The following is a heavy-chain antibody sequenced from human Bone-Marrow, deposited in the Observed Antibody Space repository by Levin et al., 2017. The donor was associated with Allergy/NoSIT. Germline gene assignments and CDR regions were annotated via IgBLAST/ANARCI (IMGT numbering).Heavy chain of an antibody. Sequence: PSETLSLTCRVSGASISGYYWTWIRQPPGRGLEWIGSISYTGSTDYNPSLQSRVTISEDTSKNQFSLKVTSVTAADTAVYYCPRLDGYNYDSSFYFYGMDVWGQGTAVTVSS. V-gene: IGHV4-59*08. CDR2: ISYTGST. D-gene: IGHD5-24*01. CDR1: GASISGYY. J-gene: IGHJ6*02. CDR3: PRLDGYNYDSSFYFYGMDV.